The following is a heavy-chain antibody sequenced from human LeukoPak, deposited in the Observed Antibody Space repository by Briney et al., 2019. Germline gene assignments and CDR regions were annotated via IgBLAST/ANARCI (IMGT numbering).Heavy chain of an antibody. D-gene: IGHD4-17*01. CDR1: GGTFSSYA. V-gene: IGHV1-69*13. Sequence: GASVTVSCKASGGTFSSYAISWVRQAPGQGLEWMGGIIPIFGTANYAQKFQGRVTITADESTSTAYMELSSLRSEDTAVYYCARNGGLDYGDWYFDYWGQGTLVTVSS. CDR3: ARNGGLDYGDWYFDY. CDR2: IIPIFGTA. J-gene: IGHJ4*02.